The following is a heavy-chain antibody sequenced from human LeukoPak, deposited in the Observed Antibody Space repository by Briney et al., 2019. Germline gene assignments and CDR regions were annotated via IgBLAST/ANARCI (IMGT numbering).Heavy chain of an antibody. D-gene: IGHD3-10*01. V-gene: IGHV1-69*13. CDR1: GGTFSSYA. CDR3: ARESTAGNYYYGMDV. CDR2: IIPIFGTA. J-gene: IGHJ6*02. Sequence: GASVKVSCKASGGTFSSYAISWVRQAPGQGLEWMGGIIPIFGTANYAQKFQGRVTITADESTSTAYMELSSLRSEDTAVYYCARESTAGNYYYGMDVWGQGTTVTVSS.